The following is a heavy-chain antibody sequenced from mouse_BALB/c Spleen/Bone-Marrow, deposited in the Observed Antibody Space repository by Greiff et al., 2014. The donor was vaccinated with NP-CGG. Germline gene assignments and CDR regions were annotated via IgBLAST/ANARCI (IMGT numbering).Heavy chain of an antibody. V-gene: IGHV14-3*02. D-gene: IGHD1-1*01. CDR2: IDPANGNT. CDR3: ARYYRYYYAMDY. J-gene: IGHJ4*01. Sequence: VHVKQSGAELVKPGASVKLSCTASGFNIKDTYMHWVKQRPEQGLEWIGRIDPANGNTKYDPKFQGKATITADTSSNTAYLQLSSLTPEDTAVYYCARYYRYYYAMDYWGQGTSVTVSS. CDR1: GFNIKDTY.